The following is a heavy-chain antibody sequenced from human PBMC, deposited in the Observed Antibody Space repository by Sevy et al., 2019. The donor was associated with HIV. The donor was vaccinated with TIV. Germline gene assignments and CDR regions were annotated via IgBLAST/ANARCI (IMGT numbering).Heavy chain of an antibody. J-gene: IGHJ4*02. CDR1: GGTFSSYA. CDR3: ARDRGYSYGPDY. CDR2: IIPIFGTA. Sequence: ASVKVSCKASGGTFSSYAISWVRQAPGQGLEWMGGIIPIFGTANYAQKFQGRVTITADESTSTAYMELSSLRSEDTAVYYCARDRGYSYGPDYWGQGTLVTVSS. V-gene: IGHV1-69*13. D-gene: IGHD5-18*01.